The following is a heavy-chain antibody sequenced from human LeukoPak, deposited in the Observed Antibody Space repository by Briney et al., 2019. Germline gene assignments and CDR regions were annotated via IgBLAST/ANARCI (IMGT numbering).Heavy chain of an antibody. V-gene: IGHV3-7*01. CDR3: VRDGLVGATRGYYFDY. J-gene: IGHJ4*02. CDR1: GFTFSSYW. D-gene: IGHD1-26*01. Sequence: PGRSLRLSCAASGFTFSSYWMSWVRQAPGKGLEWVANIKQDGSERYDVDSVKGRFTISRDNAKNSLYLQMNSLRAEDTAVYYCVRDGLVGATRGYYFDYWGQGTLVTVSS. CDR2: IKQDGSER.